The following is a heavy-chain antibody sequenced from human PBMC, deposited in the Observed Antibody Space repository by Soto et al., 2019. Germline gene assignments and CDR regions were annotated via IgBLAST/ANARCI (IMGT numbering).Heavy chain of an antibody. J-gene: IGHJ4*02. Sequence: EVQLVESGGGLVQPGGSLRLSCAASGVTFSSYSMHWVRQAPGKGLEWVSYISSSSYTIYYADSVKGRFTISRDNAKNSLYLQMTSLRDEDTAVYYCARGYCSGGSCPEFDYWGQGTLVTVSS. D-gene: IGHD2-15*01. V-gene: IGHV3-48*02. CDR1: GVTFSSYS. CDR3: ARGYCSGGSCPEFDY. CDR2: ISSSSYTI.